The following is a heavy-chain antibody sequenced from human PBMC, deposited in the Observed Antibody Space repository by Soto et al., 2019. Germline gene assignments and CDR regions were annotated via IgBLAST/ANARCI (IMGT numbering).Heavy chain of an antibody. Sequence: ASVKVSCKASGYTFTSYDINWVRQASGQGLEWMGWMNPNSGKTGYAQKLQGRISMTRDASISTAYMELSSLRPEDTAVYYCAHMGDIYSSFFYAKWGQGTLVTVSS. CDR2: MNPNSGKT. CDR1: GYTFTSYD. J-gene: IGHJ4*02. V-gene: IGHV1-8*01. D-gene: IGHD3-22*01. CDR3: AHMGDIYSSFFYAK.